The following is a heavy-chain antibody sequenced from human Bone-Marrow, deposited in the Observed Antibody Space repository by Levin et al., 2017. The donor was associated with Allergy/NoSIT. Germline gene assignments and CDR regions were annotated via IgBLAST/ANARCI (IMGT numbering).Heavy chain of an antibody. D-gene: IGHD3-16*01. CDR1: GFTFSDHY. V-gene: IGHV3-72*01. CDR2: TKNKANSYST. Sequence: GGSLRLSCAASGFTFSDHYMDWVRQAPGKGLEWVGRTKNKANSYSTEYAASVKGRFTISRDDSKNSLYLQMNSLKIEDTAVYYCARRGEYYYYMDAWGKGTTVTVSS. J-gene: IGHJ6*03. CDR3: ARRGEYYYYMDA.